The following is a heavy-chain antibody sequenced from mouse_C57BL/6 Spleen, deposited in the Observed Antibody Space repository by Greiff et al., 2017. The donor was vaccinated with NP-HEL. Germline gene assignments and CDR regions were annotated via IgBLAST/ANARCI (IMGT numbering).Heavy chain of an antibody. J-gene: IGHJ3*01. V-gene: IGHV1-22*01. CDR3: ARSYYSNPEGFAY. Sequence: EVQLQQSGPELVKPGASVKMSCKASGYTFTDYNMHWVKQSHGKSLEWIGYINPNNGGTSYNQKFKGKATLTVNKSSSTAYMELRSLTSEDSAVYYCARSYYSNPEGFAYWGQGTLVTVSA. CDR2: INPNNGGT. D-gene: IGHD2-5*01. CDR1: GYTFTDYN.